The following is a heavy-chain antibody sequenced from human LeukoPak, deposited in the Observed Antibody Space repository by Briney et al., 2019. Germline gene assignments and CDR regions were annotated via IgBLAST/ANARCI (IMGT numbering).Heavy chain of an antibody. V-gene: IGHV3-30*04. D-gene: IGHD3-22*01. CDR3: ARGPYYYDSSWHIEGFPLYFDI. Sequence: GGSLRLSCAASGFTFSSYAMHWVRQAPGKGLEWVAVISYDGSNKYYADSVEGRFTISRDNSKNTLYLQMNSLRAEDTAVYYCARGPYYYDSSWHIEGFPLYFDIWGQGTMVTVSS. CDR2: ISYDGSNK. J-gene: IGHJ3*02. CDR1: GFTFSSYA.